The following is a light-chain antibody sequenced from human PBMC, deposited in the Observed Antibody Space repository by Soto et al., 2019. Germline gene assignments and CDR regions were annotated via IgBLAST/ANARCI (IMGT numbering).Light chain of an antibody. CDR2: DAS. CDR1: QSVSSTY. V-gene: IGKV3-20*01. CDR3: QQHGSSPPGT. Sequence: EIVLTQSPGTLSLSPGDRATLSCRASQSVSSTYLDWYQQKPGQAPRLLIYDASTRATGIPDRFSGSGSGTDFTLTISRLESEDFAVYYCQQHGSSPPGTFGQGTRLEMK. J-gene: IGKJ5*01.